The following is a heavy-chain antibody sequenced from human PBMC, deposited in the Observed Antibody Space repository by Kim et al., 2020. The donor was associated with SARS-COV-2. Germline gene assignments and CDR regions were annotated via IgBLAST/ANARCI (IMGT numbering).Heavy chain of an antibody. V-gene: IGHV3-48*04. D-gene: IGHD2-2*01. CDR3: VGDGYCTCARCSESVQR. CDR1: GFTFNGYS. CDR2: ISSSSSPI. Sequence: GGSLRLSCTASGFTFNGYSMNWVRQAPGKGLEWISYISSSSSPIYYADSVKGRFTISRDNAKNSLYLQMNSLRAEDTAVYYCVGDGYCTCARCSESVQRWGQGTLVTVSS. J-gene: IGHJ1*01.